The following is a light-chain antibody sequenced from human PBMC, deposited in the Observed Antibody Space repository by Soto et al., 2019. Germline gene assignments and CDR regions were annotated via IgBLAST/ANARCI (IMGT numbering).Light chain of an antibody. V-gene: IGKV1-9*01. CDR3: QQLNSFPL. Sequence: DIKLTQSPSFLSASVGDRVTISCRASQGISDYLAWYQQRPGKAPKLLIYAASTLQNGVPSRFSGSGSGTEFTLTISSLQPEDFATYYCQQLNSFPLFGGGTKVEIK. J-gene: IGKJ4*01. CDR2: AAS. CDR1: QGISDY.